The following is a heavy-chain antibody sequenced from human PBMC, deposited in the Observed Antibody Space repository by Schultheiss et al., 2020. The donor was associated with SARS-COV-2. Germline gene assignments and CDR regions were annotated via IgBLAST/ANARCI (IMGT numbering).Heavy chain of an antibody. Sequence: SETLSLTCTVSGYSISSGDYYWTWIRQPAGKGLEWIGRIYTSGSTNYNPSLKSRVTISVDTSKNQFSLKLSSVTAADTAVYYCASLPSYSGSYWDFDYWGQGTLVTVSS. CDR1: GYSISSGDYY. D-gene: IGHD1-26*01. CDR2: IYTSGST. V-gene: IGHV4-61*02. CDR3: ASLPSYSGSYWDFDY. J-gene: IGHJ4*02.